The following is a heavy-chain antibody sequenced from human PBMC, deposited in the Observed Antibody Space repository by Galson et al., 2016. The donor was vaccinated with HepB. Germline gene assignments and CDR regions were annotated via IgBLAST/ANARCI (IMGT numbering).Heavy chain of an antibody. CDR3: ARGPRSIVGATTAYYGMDV. CDR1: GGSISNYY. V-gene: IGHV4-59*01. J-gene: IGHJ6*02. D-gene: IGHD1-26*01. CDR2: ISDSGST. Sequence: SETLSLTCSVSGGSISNYYWSWIRQPPGKGLEWIGYISDSGSTNYYPSLKSRVTMSVDTSKNQFSLKLISVTAADTAVYYCARGPRSIVGATTAYYGMDVWGQGTTVTVSS.